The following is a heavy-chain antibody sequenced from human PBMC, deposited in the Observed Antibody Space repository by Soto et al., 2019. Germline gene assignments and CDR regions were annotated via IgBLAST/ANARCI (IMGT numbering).Heavy chain of an antibody. D-gene: IGHD5-18*01. CDR3: ASDIRIQHVPWERQLGIYV. Sequence: QVQLVESGGGVVQPGRSLRLSCAASGFTFSSYAMHWVRQAPGKGLEWVAVISYDGSNKYYADSVKGRFTISRDNSNHPLSLQMNSLRAEETAVTYCASDIRIQHVPWERQLGIYVWGPGTTVTVAS. CDR1: GFTFSSYA. V-gene: IGHV3-30-3*01. J-gene: IGHJ6*02. CDR2: ISYDGSNK.